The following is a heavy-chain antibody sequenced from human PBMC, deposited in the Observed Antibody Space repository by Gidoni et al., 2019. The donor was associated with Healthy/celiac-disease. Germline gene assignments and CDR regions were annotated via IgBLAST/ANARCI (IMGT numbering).Heavy chain of an antibody. V-gene: IGHV5-51*01. CDR2: IYPGDSDT. J-gene: IGHJ6*02. CDR1: GYSFTSYW. CDR3: ARQGHGSGSYYNPNYYGMDV. Sequence: EVQLVQSGAEGKKPGESLKISCKGSGYSFTSYWIGWVRQMPGKGLEWMGIIYPGDSDTRYSPSFQGQVTISADKSISTAYLQWSSLKASDTAMYYCARQGHGSGSYYNPNYYGMDVWGQETTVTVSS. D-gene: IGHD3-10*01.